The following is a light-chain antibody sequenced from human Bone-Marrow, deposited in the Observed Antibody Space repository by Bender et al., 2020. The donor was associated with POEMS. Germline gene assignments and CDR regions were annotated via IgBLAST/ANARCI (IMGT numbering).Light chain of an antibody. CDR1: SSDIGSYNF. V-gene: IGLV2-8*01. J-gene: IGLJ2*01. CDR2: EVN. Sequence: QSALTQPPSASGSPGQSVTISCTGTSSDIGSYNFVSWYQQHPGKAPKPLIYEVNKRPSGVPYRYSGSKSGNTASLTISGLQADDEAQYYCSSYAGSNNVIFGGGTKLTVL. CDR3: SSYAGSNNVI.